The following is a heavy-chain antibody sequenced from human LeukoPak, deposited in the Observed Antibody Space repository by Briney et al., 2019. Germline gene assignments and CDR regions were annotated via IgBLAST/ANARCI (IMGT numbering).Heavy chain of an antibody. Sequence: SETLSLTCTVSRGSISSYYWSWIRQPAGKGLEWIGSIYYSGSTYYNPSLKSRVTISVDTSKNQFSLKLSSVTAADTAVYYCARGSSSWYNWFDPWGQGTLVTVSS. CDR1: RGSISSYY. CDR2: IYYSGST. D-gene: IGHD6-13*01. CDR3: ARGSSSWYNWFDP. V-gene: IGHV4-59*05. J-gene: IGHJ5*02.